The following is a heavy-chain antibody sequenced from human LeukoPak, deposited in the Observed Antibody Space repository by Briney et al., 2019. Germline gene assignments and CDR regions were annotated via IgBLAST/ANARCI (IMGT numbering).Heavy chain of an antibody. D-gene: IGHD2-21*02. Sequence: ASAKVSCKASGYTFTNYGISWVRQAPGQGLEWMAWISANNGETRYAQKFQGRVILTTDTPTTTAYMELRNLRSDDTAVYYCARDACVSCGGDCCHDPWGQGTLVTVSS. CDR2: ISANNGET. CDR3: ARDACVSCGGDCCHDP. V-gene: IGHV1-18*01. J-gene: IGHJ5*02. CDR1: GYTFTNYG.